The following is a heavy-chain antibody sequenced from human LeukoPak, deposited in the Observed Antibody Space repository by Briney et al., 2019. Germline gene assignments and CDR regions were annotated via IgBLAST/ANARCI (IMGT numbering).Heavy chain of an antibody. D-gene: IGHD6-13*01. CDR2: IIPILGIA. CDR1: GGTFSSYA. Sequence: ASVKVSCKASGGTFSSYAISWVRQAPGQGFEWMGRIIPILGIANYAQKFQGRVTITADKSTSTAYMELSSLRSEDTAVYYCACVYSSSWYSAFDIWGQGTMVTVSS. CDR3: ACVYSSSWYSAFDI. V-gene: IGHV1-69*04. J-gene: IGHJ3*02.